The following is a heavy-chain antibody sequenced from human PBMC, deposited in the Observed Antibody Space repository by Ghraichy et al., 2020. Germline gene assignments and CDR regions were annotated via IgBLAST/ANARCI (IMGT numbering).Heavy chain of an antibody. CDR2: ISYDGSNK. Sequence: GGSLRLSCAASGFTFSSYAMHWVRQAPGKGLEWVAVISYDGSNKYYADSVKGRFTISRDNSKNTLYLQMNSLRAEDTAVYYCANLIMINVWGTHPFDYWGQGTLVTVSS. CDR3: ANLIMINVWGTHPFDY. D-gene: IGHD3-16*01. J-gene: IGHJ4*02. V-gene: IGHV3-30-3*01. CDR1: GFTFSSYA.